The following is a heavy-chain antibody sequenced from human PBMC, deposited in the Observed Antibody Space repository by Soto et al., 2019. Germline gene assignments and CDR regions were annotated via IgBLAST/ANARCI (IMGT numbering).Heavy chain of an antibody. Sequence: EVQLVESGGGLVQPGGSLRLSCVASRFTFSSYWMHWVRQAPGKGLVWVSSISNDGSSIYADPVKGRFTISRDNAKNTLYLQMNSLRAEDTAVYYCARLPNKSPQNWGQGTLVIVSP. CDR1: RFTFSSYW. CDR3: ARLPNKSPQN. J-gene: IGHJ1*01. CDR2: ISNDGSS. V-gene: IGHV3-74*01.